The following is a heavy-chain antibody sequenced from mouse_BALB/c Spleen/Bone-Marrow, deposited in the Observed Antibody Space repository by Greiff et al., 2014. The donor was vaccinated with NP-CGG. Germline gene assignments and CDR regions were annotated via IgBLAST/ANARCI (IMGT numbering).Heavy chain of an antibody. J-gene: IGHJ4*01. CDR2: IDPSDSYT. D-gene: IGHD1-1*01. V-gene: IGHV1-69*02. Sequence: QVQLQQSGAELVKPGASVKLSCKASGYTFTSYWMHWVKQRPGQGLEWIGEIDPSDSYTNYNQKFKGKATLTVDKSSSTAYMQLSSLTSEDSAVYFCARWLVGYYAMDDWGQGTSVTVSS. CDR3: ARWLVGYYAMDD. CDR1: GYTFTSYW.